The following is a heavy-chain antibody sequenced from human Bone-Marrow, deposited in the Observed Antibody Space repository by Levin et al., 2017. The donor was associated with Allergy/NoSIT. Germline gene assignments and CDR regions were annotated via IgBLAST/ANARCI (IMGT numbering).Heavy chain of an antibody. D-gene: IGHD1-26*01. CDR1: GFSLSTSGVG. CDR2: IYWDDDK. J-gene: IGHJ3*02. V-gene: IGHV2-5*02. Sequence: SGPTLVKPTQTFTLTCTFSGFSLSTSGVGVGWIRQPPGKALEWLTFIYWDDDKHYSPSLKSRLTITKDTSKNQVVLTMTNMDPVDTATYYCAHRYYKDAFDIWGQGTMVTVSS. CDR3: AHRYYKDAFDI.